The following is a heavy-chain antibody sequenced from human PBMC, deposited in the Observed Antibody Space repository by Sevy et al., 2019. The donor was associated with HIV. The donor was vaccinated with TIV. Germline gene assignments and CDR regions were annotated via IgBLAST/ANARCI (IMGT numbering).Heavy chain of an antibody. Sequence: GGSLRLSCAASEFTVSSSYMSWVRQAPGKGLEWVSILYSGGSTYYAASVKGRFAVSRDNSKNTQNLQMNSLRAEDTAVYYCARAGTGSYRAYFDYWGQGTLVTVSS. V-gene: IGHV3-53*01. J-gene: IGHJ4*02. CDR3: ARAGTGSYRAYFDY. D-gene: IGHD1-26*01. CDR1: EFTVSSSY. CDR2: LYSGGST.